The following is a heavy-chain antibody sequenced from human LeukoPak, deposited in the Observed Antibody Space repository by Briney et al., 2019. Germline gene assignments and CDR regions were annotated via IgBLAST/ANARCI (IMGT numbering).Heavy chain of an antibody. Sequence: ASVKVSCKASGYTFTGYYMHWVRQAPGQGLEWMGWINPNSGGTNYAQKFQGRVTMTRDTSISTAYMELSRLRSDDTAVYYCARAPGQKPIFGVVIELRYYYMDVWGKGTTVTVSS. D-gene: IGHD3-3*01. J-gene: IGHJ6*03. CDR3: ARAPGQKPIFGVVIELRYYYMDV. V-gene: IGHV1-2*02. CDR2: INPNSGGT. CDR1: GYTFTGYY.